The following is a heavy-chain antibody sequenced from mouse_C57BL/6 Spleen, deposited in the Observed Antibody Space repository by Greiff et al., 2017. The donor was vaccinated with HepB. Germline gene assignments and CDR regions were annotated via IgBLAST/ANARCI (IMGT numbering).Heavy chain of an antibody. CDR2: ISDGGSYT. Sequence: EVKLMESGGGLVKPGGSLKLSCAASGFTFSSYAMSWVRQTPEKRLEWVATISDGGSYTYYPDNVKGRFTISRDNAKNNLYLQMSHLKSEDTAMYYCARESNYGLFDYWGQGTTLTVSS. V-gene: IGHV5-4*01. CDR3: ARESNYGLFDY. D-gene: IGHD2-5*01. CDR1: GFTFSSYA. J-gene: IGHJ2*01.